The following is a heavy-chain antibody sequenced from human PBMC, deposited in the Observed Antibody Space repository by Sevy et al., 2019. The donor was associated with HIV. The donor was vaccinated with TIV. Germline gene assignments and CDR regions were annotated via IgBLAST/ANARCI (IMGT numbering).Heavy chain of an antibody. Sequence: LSLTCTVSGGSINSGDYYWSWIRQHPEKGLEWIGYIFHTGSTYYNRSFKSRATISVDTSKNQFSLKLSLMTAADTAVYYCAREGTKGVWFDPWGQGTLVTVSS. J-gene: IGHJ5*02. V-gene: IGHV4-31*03. CDR2: IFHTGST. D-gene: IGHD3-16*01. CDR1: GGSINSGDYY. CDR3: AREGTKGVWFDP.